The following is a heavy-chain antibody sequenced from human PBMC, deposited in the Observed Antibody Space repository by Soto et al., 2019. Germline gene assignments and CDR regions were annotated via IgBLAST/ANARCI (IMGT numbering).Heavy chain of an antibody. CDR2: VSLDSDSI. J-gene: IGHJ6*02. CDR3: ARLYYDYV. D-gene: IGHD3-3*01. V-gene: IGHV3-48*02. Sequence: GGSLRLSCRSSGSDFSTYSMNWVRQAPGQGLEWIAYVSLDSDSIQYADSVKGRFTISRDDAENSLYLQMDSLRDEDTATYYCARLYYDYVWGQGTTVTVSS. CDR1: GSDFSTYS.